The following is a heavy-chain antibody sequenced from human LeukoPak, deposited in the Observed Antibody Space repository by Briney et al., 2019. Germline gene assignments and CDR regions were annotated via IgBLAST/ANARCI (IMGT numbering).Heavy chain of an antibody. CDR2: MYGDMRDI. Sequence: GGSLRLSCEVSGLTFSNSWMHWVRQIPGKGLVWVSRMYGDMRDISYADSVKGRVTTSRDNAKNTVYLQMNSLTGEDTAVYYCARDLGLRGSTWGQGTLVTVSS. V-gene: IGHV3-74*01. CDR1: GLTFSNSW. J-gene: IGHJ5*02. CDR3: ARDLGLRGST. D-gene: IGHD5-12*01.